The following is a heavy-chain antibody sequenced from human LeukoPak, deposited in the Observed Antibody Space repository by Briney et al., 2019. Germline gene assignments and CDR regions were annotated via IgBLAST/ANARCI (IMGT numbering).Heavy chain of an antibody. D-gene: IGHD5-18*01. J-gene: IGHJ6*03. CDR2: IYHSGST. V-gene: IGHV4-38-2*02. CDR3: ARHAKARGYSYGYHYYYYMDV. Sequence: SETLSLTCTVSGYSISSGYYWGWIRQPPGKGLEWIGSIYHSGSTYYNPSLKSRVTISVDTSKNQFSLKLSSVTAADTAVYYCARHAKARGYSYGYHYYYYMDVWGKGTTVTVSS. CDR1: GYSISSGYY.